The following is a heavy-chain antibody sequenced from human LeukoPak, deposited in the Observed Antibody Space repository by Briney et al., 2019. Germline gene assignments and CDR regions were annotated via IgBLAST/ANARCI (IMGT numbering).Heavy chain of an antibody. J-gene: IGHJ6*02. Sequence: GGSLRLSCAPPGFTFSSYGMHWVRQAPGRGLEWVAVIWYDASNKYYADSVKGRFTISRDNSKNTLYLQMNSLRAEDTAVYYCARPLNYYYYGMDVWGQGTTVTVSS. D-gene: IGHD2-8*01. CDR1: GFTFSSYG. CDR2: IWYDASNK. V-gene: IGHV3-33*01. CDR3: ARPLNYYYYGMDV.